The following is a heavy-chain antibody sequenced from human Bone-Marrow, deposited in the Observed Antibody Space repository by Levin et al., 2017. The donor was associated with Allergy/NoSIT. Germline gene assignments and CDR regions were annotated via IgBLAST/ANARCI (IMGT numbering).Heavy chain of an antibody. J-gene: IGHJ4*02. CDR3: VKGAPFDY. CDR2: INSDGTST. Sequence: LSLTCAASGFTFSNDWMHWVRQAPGKGLLWVSRINSDGTSTAYADSVKGRFTISRDNAENTLYLQMNSLRAEDTAVYYCVKGAPFDYWGQGALVTVSS. D-gene: IGHD4/OR15-4a*01. V-gene: IGHV3-74*01. CDR1: GFTFSNDW.